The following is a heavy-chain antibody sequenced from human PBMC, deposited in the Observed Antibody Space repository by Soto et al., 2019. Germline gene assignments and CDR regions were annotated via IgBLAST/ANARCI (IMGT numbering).Heavy chain of an antibody. CDR2: IYYSGST. CDR1: GGSISSGGYY. V-gene: IGHV4-31*03. Sequence: PSETLSLTCTVSGGSISSGGYYWSWIRQHPGKGLEWIGYIYYSGSTYYNPSLESRVTISVDTSKNQFSLKLSSVTAADTAVYYCARDSPTEIAAAAPFDPWGQGTLVTVSS. CDR3: ARDSPTEIAAAAPFDP. J-gene: IGHJ5*02. D-gene: IGHD6-13*01.